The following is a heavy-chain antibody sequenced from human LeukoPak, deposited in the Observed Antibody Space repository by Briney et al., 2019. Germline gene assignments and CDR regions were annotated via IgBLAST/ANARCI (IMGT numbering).Heavy chain of an antibody. J-gene: IGHJ1*01. CDR2: IYHSGST. V-gene: IGHV4-59*01. Sequence: SETLSLTCAVSGGSISSYYWSWIRQPPGKGLEWIGYIYHSGSTNYNPSLQSRVTISVDTSKNQFSLNLNSVTAADTAVYYCARGGAARLHFQNWGQGTLVTVSS. D-gene: IGHD6-6*01. CDR3: ARGGAARLHFQN. CDR1: GGSISSYY.